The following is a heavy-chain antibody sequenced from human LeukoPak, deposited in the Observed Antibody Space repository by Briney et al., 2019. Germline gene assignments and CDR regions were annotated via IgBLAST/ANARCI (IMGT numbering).Heavy chain of an antibody. V-gene: IGHV3-48*01. CDR3: ARDTKYAFDN. CDR1: GFTFSSYS. CDR2: IGISSGNT. D-gene: IGHD2-2*01. Sequence: GGSLRLSCAASGFTFSSYSMNWVRQAPGKGLEWISYIGISSGNTKYADSVKGRFTISGDKAKKSVYLQMNSLRVEDTAVYYCARDTKYAFDNWGQGTLVTVSS. J-gene: IGHJ4*02.